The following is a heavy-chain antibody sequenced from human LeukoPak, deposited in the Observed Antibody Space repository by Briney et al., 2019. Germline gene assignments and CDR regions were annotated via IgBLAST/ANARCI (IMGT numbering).Heavy chain of an antibody. V-gene: IGHV4-34*01. CDR2: INHSGST. J-gene: IGHJ4*02. CDR1: GGSITDYY. CDR3: ARDRNPFDY. Sequence: PSETLSLTCALSGGSITDYYYNWVRQPPGKGLEWIGEINHSGSTNYNPSLKSRVTISVDTSKNQFSLKLSSVTAADTAVYCCARDRNPFDYWGQGTLVTVSS. D-gene: IGHD1-14*01.